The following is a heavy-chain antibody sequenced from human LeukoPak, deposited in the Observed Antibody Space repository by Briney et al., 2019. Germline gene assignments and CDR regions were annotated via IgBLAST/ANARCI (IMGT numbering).Heavy chain of an antibody. Sequence: GGSLRLSCTSSGFTFGDYAMSWFRQAPGKGLEWVAFISSKAYGGTTEYAASVKGRFTISRDDSKSIAYLQMNSLKTEDTAVYYCTKYSGRIDYWGQGTLVTVSS. CDR3: TKYSGRIDY. D-gene: IGHD5-18*01. V-gene: IGHV3-49*03. CDR1: GFTFGDYA. J-gene: IGHJ4*02. CDR2: ISSKAYGGTT.